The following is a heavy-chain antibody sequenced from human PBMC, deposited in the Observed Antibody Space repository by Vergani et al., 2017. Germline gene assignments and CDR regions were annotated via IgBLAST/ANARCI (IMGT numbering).Heavy chain of an antibody. J-gene: IGHJ4*02. Sequence: QVQLVQSGAEVKKPGSSVKVSCKSSGGTFSNHVLAWVRQAPGQGLEWMGWISAYNGNTNYAQKLQGRVTMTTDTSTSTAYMELRSLRSDDTAVYYCARAKSFGGSGYWGQGTLVTVSS. V-gene: IGHV1-18*01. CDR1: GGTFSNHV. D-gene: IGHD2-15*01. CDR2: ISAYNGNT. CDR3: ARAKSFGGSGY.